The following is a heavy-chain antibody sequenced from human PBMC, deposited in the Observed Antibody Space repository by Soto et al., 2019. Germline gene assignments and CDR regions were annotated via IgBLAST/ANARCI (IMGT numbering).Heavy chain of an antibody. CDR1: GGSISSSNW. CDR3: AIDLTFPYCSGGSCYRGWFDP. Sequence: SETLSLSCAVSGGSISSSNWWSWVRQPPGKGLEWIGEIYHSGSTNYNPSLKSRVTISVDKSKNQFSLKLSSVTAADTAVYYCAIDLTFPYCSGGSCYRGWFDPWGQGTLVTVSS. V-gene: IGHV4-4*02. D-gene: IGHD2-15*01. CDR2: IYHSGST. J-gene: IGHJ5*02.